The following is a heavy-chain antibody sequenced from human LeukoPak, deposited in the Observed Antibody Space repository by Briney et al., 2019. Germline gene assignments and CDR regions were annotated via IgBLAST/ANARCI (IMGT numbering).Heavy chain of an antibody. CDR3: ARDSTVTSWFDP. J-gene: IGHJ5*02. V-gene: IGHV1-2*02. D-gene: IGHD4-17*01. CDR2: INPNSGGT. Sequence: ASVKVSCKASGYTLTGYYMHWVRQAPGQGLEWMGWINPNSGGTNYAQKFQGRVTMTRDTSISTAYMELSRLRSDDTAVYYCARDSTVTSWFDPWGQGTLVTVS. CDR1: GYTLTGYY.